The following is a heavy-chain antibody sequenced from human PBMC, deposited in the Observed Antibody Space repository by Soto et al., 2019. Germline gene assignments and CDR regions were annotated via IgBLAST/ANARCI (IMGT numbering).Heavy chain of an antibody. CDR1: GGSISSGDYY. D-gene: IGHD1-1*01. J-gene: IGHJ5*02. Sequence: PSETLSLTCTVSGGSISSGDYYWSWVRQPPGKGLEWIGYIYYSGSTYYNPSLKSRVTISVDTSKNQFSLKLSSVTAADPAVYYCPGERSGIGTWFEPWGQGTLLNVSS. CDR3: PGERSGIGTWFEP. V-gene: IGHV4-30-4*02. CDR2: IYYSGST.